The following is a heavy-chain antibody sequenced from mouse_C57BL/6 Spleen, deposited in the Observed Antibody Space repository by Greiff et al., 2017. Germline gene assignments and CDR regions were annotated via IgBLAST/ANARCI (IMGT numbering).Heavy chain of an antibody. J-gene: IGHJ4*01. CDR2: IRSKSNNYAT. Sequence: EVKLEESGGGLVQPKGSLKLSCAASGFSFNTYAMNWVRQAPGKGLEWVARIRSKSNNYATYYADSVKDRFTISRDDSESMLYLQMNNLKTEDTAMYYCVRHAYPRAMDYWGQGTSVTVSS. V-gene: IGHV10-1*01. CDR3: VRHAYPRAMDY. D-gene: IGHD6-5*01. CDR1: GFSFNTYA.